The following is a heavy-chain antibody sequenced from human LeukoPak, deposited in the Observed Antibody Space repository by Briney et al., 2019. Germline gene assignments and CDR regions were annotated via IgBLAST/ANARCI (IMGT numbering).Heavy chain of an antibody. J-gene: IGHJ4*02. V-gene: IGHV5-51*01. CDR3: PRHRGRRSHTNEFDY. CDR2: IYPGDSDT. D-gene: IGHD3-16*01. CDR1: GYSFTSYW. Sequence: GESLKISCKGSGYSFTSYWIGWVRQMPGKDLEWMGVIYPGDSDTRYSPSFQGQVTISADKSISTAYLQWSSLKASDTAMYYCPRHRGRRSHTNEFDYWGQGTLVTVSS.